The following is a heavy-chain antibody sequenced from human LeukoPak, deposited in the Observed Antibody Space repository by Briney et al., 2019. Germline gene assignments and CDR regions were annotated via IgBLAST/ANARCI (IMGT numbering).Heavy chain of an antibody. CDR1: GFTFSTYT. D-gene: IGHD1-26*01. J-gene: IGHJ3*02. CDR3: AREDGVVGASSAFDI. V-gene: IGHV3-21*01. CDR2: INGRSSYI. Sequence: GGSLRLSCAVSGFTFSTYTMNWVRQAPGKGLEWVSSINGRSSYIYYADLVKGRFTISRDNAKNSLYLQMNSLRAEDTAVYYCAREDGVVGASSAFDIWGQGSMVTVSS.